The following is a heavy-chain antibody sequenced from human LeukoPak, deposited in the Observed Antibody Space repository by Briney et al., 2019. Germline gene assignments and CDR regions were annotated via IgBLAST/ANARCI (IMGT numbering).Heavy chain of an antibody. J-gene: IGHJ5*02. V-gene: IGHV3-7*01. CDR2: IKQDGSEK. CDR1: GFTFSSYW. CDR3: TRDFFSDDSSGYYYT. D-gene: IGHD3-22*01. Sequence: GGSLRLSCAASGFTFSSYWMSWVRQAPGKGLEWVANIKQDGSEKYYVDSVKGRFTISRDNAKNSLYLQMNSLRAEDTAVYYCTRDFFSDDSSGYYYTWGQGTLVTVSS.